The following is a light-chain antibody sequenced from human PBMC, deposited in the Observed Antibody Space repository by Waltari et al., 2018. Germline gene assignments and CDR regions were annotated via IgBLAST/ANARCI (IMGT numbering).Light chain of an antibody. CDR1: TIGDES. CDR2: DDS. CDR3: QVWHSSTVI. Sequence: SYVLTQPPSVSVAPGQTARFTCGGDTIGDESVHWYQQRPGQAPVLVVYDDSDRPSGIPERFSGSNSGNTATLSISRVEAGDEADYYCQVWHSSTVIFGGGTKLTVL. V-gene: IGLV3-21*02. J-gene: IGLJ2*01.